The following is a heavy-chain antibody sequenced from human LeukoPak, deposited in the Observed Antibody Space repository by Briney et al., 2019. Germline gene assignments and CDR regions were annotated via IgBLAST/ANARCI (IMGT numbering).Heavy chain of an antibody. Sequence: SETLSLTCASCGGSFSGYYWSWIRQPPGKGLEGIGEINHSGSTNYNPSLKSRVTISVDTSKNPFSLKLSSVTAADTAVYYCARGVHYYGSGSYYIAKNRRFDPWRQATLVTVSS. CDR1: GGSFSGYY. CDR2: INHSGST. D-gene: IGHD3-10*01. V-gene: IGHV4-34*01. J-gene: IGHJ5*02. CDR3: ARGVHYYGSGSYYIAKNRRFDP.